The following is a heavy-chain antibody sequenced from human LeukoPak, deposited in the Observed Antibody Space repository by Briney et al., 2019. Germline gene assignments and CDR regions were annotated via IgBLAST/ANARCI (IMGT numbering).Heavy chain of an antibody. CDR1: GDSISSSSYY. CDR2: IYYSGST. Sequence: KPSETLSLTCTVSGDSISSSSYYWGWIRQPPGKGLEWIGSIYYSGSTYYNPSLKSRVTISVDTSKNQFSLKLSSVTAADTAVYYCARASRVYRSWFDPWGQGTLVTVSS. D-gene: IGHD6-13*01. V-gene: IGHV4-39*07. CDR3: ARASRVYRSWFDP. J-gene: IGHJ5*02.